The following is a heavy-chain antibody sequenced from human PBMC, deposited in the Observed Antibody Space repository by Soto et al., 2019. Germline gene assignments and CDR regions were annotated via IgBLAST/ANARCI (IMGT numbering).Heavy chain of an antibody. CDR2: ISYDGSNK. V-gene: IGHV3-30*18. CDR1: GFTFSSYG. CDR3: AKDSAPGIFGVVGDYYYYYGMDV. D-gene: IGHD3-3*01. J-gene: IGHJ6*02. Sequence: GGSLRLSCAASGFTFSSYGMHWVRQAPGKGLEWVAVISYDGSNKYYADSVKGRFTISRDNSKNTLYLQMNSLRAEDTAVYYCAKDSAPGIFGVVGDYYYYYGMDVWGQGTTVTVSS.